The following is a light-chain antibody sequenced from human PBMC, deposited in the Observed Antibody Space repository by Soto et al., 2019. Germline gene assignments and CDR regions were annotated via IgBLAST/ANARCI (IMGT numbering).Light chain of an antibody. CDR2: GES. J-gene: IGKJ2*01. CDR3: QQYGNSPYT. Sequence: EIVLTQSPGTLSLSPGERATLSCRASQSVSNNYLAWYQQKPGQAPRLLIYGESSRATGIPDRFSGSGSGTDFTLTIIRLESEDFAVYHCQQYGNSPYTFGQGTKLEIK. V-gene: IGKV3-20*01. CDR1: QSVSNNY.